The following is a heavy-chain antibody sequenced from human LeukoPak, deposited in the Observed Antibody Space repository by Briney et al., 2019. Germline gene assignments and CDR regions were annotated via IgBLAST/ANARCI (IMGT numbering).Heavy chain of an antibody. J-gene: IGHJ4*02. CDR1: GYSFSGEY. V-gene: IGHV4-34*01. CDR3: ARGLYTGHYYDIRSGYHYLDY. D-gene: IGHD3-3*01. CDR2: INHSGST. Sequence: SETQSLVCAAYGYSFSGEYSSCVRQPPGKGLEWIGEINHSGSTNYNPSLKSRVTISVDRSKNQFSLKLIAVTATDTAVYYCARGLYTGHYYDIRSGYHYLDYWGQGTLVTVSS.